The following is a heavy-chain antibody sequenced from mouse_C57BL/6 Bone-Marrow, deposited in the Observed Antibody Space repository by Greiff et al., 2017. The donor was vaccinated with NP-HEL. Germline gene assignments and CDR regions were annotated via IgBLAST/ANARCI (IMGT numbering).Heavy chain of an antibody. Sequence: EVMLVESGGGLVQPGGSLKLSCAASGFTFSDYGMAWVRQAPRKGPEWVAFISNLAYSIYYADTVKGRFTLTRENATNTLYLEMSSLRSEDTAMYYGARRRLRRDYAMDYWGQGTSVTVSS. J-gene: IGHJ4*01. CDR1: GFTFSDYG. CDR2: ISNLAYSI. V-gene: IGHV5-15*01. CDR3: ARRRLRRDYAMDY. D-gene: IGHD2-4*01.